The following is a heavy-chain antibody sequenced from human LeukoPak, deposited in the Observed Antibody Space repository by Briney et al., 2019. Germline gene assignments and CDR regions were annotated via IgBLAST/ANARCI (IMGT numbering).Heavy chain of an antibody. CDR2: IYYSGST. CDR3: ASQDYYDSSGYGKDDY. V-gene: IGHV4-59*12. CDR1: GGSISSYY. D-gene: IGHD3-22*01. J-gene: IGHJ4*02. Sequence: SETLSLTCTVSGGSISSYYWSWIRQPPGKGLEWIGYIYYSGSTNYNPSLKSRVTISVDTSKNQFSLKLSSVTAADTAVYYCASQDYYDSSGYGKDDYWGQGTLVTVSS.